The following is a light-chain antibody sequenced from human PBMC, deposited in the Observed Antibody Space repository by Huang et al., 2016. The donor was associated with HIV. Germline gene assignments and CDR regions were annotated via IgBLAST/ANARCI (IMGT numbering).Light chain of an antibody. CDR2: EAS. CDR3: QQYHEWPRT. V-gene: IGKV3-15*01. J-gene: IGKJ2*01. CDR1: QGIGNS. Sequence: ERVLTQSPGTLSVSPGERATLSCRTSQGIGNSLAWYQLRPGKAPRLLIYEASIRASNIPARFSGGGSEIDFTLTISGLQSEDSAIYYCQQYHEWPRTFGQGTKVEIK.